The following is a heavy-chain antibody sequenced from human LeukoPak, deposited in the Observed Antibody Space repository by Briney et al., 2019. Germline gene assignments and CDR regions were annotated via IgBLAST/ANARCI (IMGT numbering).Heavy chain of an antibody. CDR1: GYSFTTYW. D-gene: IGHD5-18*01. CDR3: ARRGYSFEWFDP. J-gene: IGHJ5*02. Sequence: GESLKISCKGSGYSFTTYWIGWVRQMPGKGLEWMGIIYPGDSDTRYSPSFQGQVTISADKSISTAYLQRSSLKASDNAIYYCARRGYSFEWFDPWGQGTLVTVSS. CDR2: IYPGDSDT. V-gene: IGHV5-51*01.